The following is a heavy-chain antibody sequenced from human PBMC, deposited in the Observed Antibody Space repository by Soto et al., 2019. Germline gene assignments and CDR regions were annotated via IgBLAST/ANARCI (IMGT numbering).Heavy chain of an antibody. CDR2: INASGGST. V-gene: IGHV1-46*01. CDR3: ARVWSITGTTVAVQHYFDY. Sequence: GASVKVSCKASGYTFTSYYMHWVRQAPGQGLEWMGIINASGGSTSYAQKLQGRVTMTTDTSTSTAYMELRSLRSDDTAVYYCARVWSITGTTVAVQHYFDYWGQGTLVTVS. J-gene: IGHJ4*02. D-gene: IGHD1-7*01. CDR1: GYTFTSYY.